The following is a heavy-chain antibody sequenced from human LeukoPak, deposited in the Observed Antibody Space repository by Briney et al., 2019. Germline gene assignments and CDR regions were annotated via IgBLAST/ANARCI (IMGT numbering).Heavy chain of an antibody. Sequence: ASVKVSCKASGYTFTGYYMHWVRQAPGQGLEWMGWINPNSGGTNYAQKFQGRVTMTRDTSISTAYMELSRLRSDDTAVYYCARGRYGGNSGIDYWGQGTLVTVP. CDR3: ARGRYGGNSGIDY. D-gene: IGHD4-23*01. V-gene: IGHV1-2*02. CDR2: INPNSGGT. CDR1: GYTFTGYY. J-gene: IGHJ4*02.